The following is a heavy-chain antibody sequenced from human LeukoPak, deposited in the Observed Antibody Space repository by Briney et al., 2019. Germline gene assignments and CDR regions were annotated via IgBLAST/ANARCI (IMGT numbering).Heavy chain of an antibody. CDR1: GGSISSYY. J-gene: IGHJ6*03. CDR2: TYYFGNT. V-gene: IGHV4-59*01. D-gene: IGHD3-22*01. CDR3: ASFYDSSHYYMDV. Sequence: SETLSLTCTVSGGSISSYYWSWIRQPPGKGLEWIGYTYYFGNTNYNPSLKSRATISVDTSKNQFSLKLSSVTAADTAVYYCASFYDSSHYYMDVWGKGTTVTVSS.